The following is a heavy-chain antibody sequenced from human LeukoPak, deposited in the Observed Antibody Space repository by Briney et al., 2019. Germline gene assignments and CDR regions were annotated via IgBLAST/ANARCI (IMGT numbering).Heavy chain of an antibody. CDR1: GFTFSSYG. D-gene: IGHD2-15*01. J-gene: IGHJ4*02. CDR2: ISGSGGST. CDR3: SVNYCSGGSCYML. V-gene: IGHV3-23*01. Sequence: GGTLRLSCAASGFTFSSYGMSWVRQAPGKGLEWVSAISGSGGSTYYADSVKGRFTISRDNSKNTLYLQMNSRRAEDTAVYYCSVNYCSGGSCYMLWGQGTLVTVSS.